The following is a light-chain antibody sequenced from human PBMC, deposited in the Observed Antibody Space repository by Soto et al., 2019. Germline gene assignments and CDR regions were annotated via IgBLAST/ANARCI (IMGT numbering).Light chain of an antibody. CDR1: QSLLCYANKKDY. CDR3: HQYYSTPWT. V-gene: IGKV4-1*01. CDR2: WAS. J-gene: IGKJ1*01. Sequence: DIVMTQSPDSLAVSLGERATIKCKSSQSLLCYANKKDYFAWYQQKPGQPPKLLIYWASTRESGVPDRFSGSGSGTDFTLTISSLQAEDAAFYYCHQYYSTPWTFGQGTKVEIK.